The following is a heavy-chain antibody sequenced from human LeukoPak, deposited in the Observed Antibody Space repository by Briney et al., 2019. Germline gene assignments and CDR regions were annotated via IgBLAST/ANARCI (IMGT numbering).Heavy chain of an antibody. CDR3: ARDRPMIKGLFDY. J-gene: IGHJ4*02. CDR2: IYYSGST. D-gene: IGHD3-22*01. Sequence: PSQTLSLTCTVSGGSISSGDYYWSWIRQPPGKGLEWIGYIYYSGSTYYNPSLKSRVTISVDTSKNQFSLKLSSVTAADTAVYYCARDRPMIKGLFDYWGQGTLVTVSS. CDR1: GGSISSGDYY. V-gene: IGHV4-30-4*01.